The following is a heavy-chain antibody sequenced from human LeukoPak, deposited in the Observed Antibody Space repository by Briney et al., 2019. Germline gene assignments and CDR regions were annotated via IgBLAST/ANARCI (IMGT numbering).Heavy chain of an antibody. CDR2: ISSSSSYI. D-gene: IGHD3-3*01. J-gene: IGHJ3*02. Sequence: GGSLRLSCAASGFTFSSYSMNWVRQAPGKGLEWVSSISSSSSYIYYADSVKGRSTISRDNAKSSLYLQMNSLRAEDTAVYYCARDYTIFGVADAFDIWGQGTMVTVSS. CDR3: ARDYTIFGVADAFDI. CDR1: GFTFSSYS. V-gene: IGHV3-21*01.